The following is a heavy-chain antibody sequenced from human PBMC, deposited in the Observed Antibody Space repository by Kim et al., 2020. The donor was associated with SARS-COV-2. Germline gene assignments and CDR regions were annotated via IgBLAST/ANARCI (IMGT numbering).Heavy chain of an antibody. CDR3: ARGYGGSGSYYLGYFDY. V-gene: IGHV4-34*01. J-gene: IGHJ4*02. D-gene: IGHD3-10*01. CDR2: INHSGST. CDR1: GGSFSGYY. Sequence: SETLSLTCAVYGGSFSGYYWSWIRQPPGKGLEWIGEINHSGSTNYNPSLKSRVTISVDTSKNQFSLKLSSVTAADTAVYYCARGYGGSGSYYLGYFDYWGQGTLVTVSS.